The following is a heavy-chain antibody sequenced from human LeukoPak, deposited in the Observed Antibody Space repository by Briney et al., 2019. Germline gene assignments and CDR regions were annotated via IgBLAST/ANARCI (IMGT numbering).Heavy chain of an antibody. CDR2: INPGDSES. CDR3: ARPGYRSRYFDY. CDR1: GYTFLNYL. J-gene: IGHJ4*01. D-gene: IGHD6-19*01. Sequence: GEALKISCQGSGYTFLNYLIGWVRPMPRKGLEWMGSINPGDSESKYSPSFQGQVAISADKSISTLYLQWSSLKASDTAMYSCARPGYRSRYFDYWGHRALVTVSS. V-gene: IGHV5-51*01.